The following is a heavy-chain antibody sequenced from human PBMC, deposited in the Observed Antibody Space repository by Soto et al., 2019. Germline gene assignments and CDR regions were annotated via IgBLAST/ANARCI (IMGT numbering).Heavy chain of an antibody. D-gene: IGHD3-3*01. V-gene: IGHV6-1*01. CDR1: GDSVSSNSAA. CDR3: ARDSWAGTSFFGVEYYYYYGMDV. CDR2: TYYRSKWYN. Sequence: PSQTLSLTCAISGDSVSSNSAAWNWIRQSPSRDLEWLGRTYYRSKWYNDYAVSVKSRITINPDTSKTQFSLQLNSVTPEDTAVYYCARDSWAGTSFFGVEYYYYYGMDVWGQGTTVTVSS. J-gene: IGHJ6*02.